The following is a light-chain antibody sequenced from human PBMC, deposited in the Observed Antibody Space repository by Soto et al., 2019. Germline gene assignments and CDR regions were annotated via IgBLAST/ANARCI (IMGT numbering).Light chain of an antibody. J-gene: IGKJ5*01. CDR3: QQRSNWPLT. CDR1: QSVGTK. V-gene: IGKV3-15*01. Sequence: IVMTQSPATLSVSPGERANLSCRASQSVGTKLAWYQQTPGQAPRLLIYGASNRATGVPARISGSVSGTEFTLTIASLEPEDFAVYYCQQRSNWPLTFGQGKRLEIK. CDR2: GAS.